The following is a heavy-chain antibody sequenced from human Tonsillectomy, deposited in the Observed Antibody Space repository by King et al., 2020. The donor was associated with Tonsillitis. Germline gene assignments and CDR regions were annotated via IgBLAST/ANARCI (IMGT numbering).Heavy chain of an antibody. D-gene: IGHD3-3*01. J-gene: IGHJ5*02. CDR1: GGTFSSYA. V-gene: IGHV1-69*14. Sequence: IQLVQSGAEVKKPGSSVKVSCKASGGTFSSYAISWVRQAPGQGLEWMGGIIPIFGTANYAQKFQGRVTITADKSTSTAYMELSSLRSEDTAVYYCALPRFLEWRKYNWFDPWGQGTLVTVSS. CDR3: ALPRFLEWRKYNWFDP. CDR2: IIPIFGTA.